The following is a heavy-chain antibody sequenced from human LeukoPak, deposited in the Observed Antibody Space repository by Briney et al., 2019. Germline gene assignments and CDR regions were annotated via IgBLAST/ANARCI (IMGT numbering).Heavy chain of an antibody. Sequence: GGSLRLSCAASGFTFSSYAMHWVRQAPGKGLEWVAVISYDGSNKYYADSVKGRFTISRDNSKNTLYLQMNSLRAEDTAVYYCARGGIAVAGLFDYWGQGTLVTVSS. J-gene: IGHJ4*02. CDR1: GFTFSSYA. CDR3: ARGGIAVAGLFDY. V-gene: IGHV3-30*04. D-gene: IGHD6-19*01. CDR2: ISYDGSNK.